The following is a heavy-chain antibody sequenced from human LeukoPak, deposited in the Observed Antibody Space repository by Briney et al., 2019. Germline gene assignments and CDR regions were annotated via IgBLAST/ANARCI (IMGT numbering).Heavy chain of an antibody. CDR2: IIPLFGTP. CDR1: GGSFTDYV. D-gene: IGHD3-22*01. V-gene: IGHV1-69*05. CDR3: ARGHDSSGLGAFDI. Sequence: SVKVSCKASGGSFTDYVMTWARQAPGQGLEWMGGIIPLFGTPKYEQKFQGRVTITTDESTTTAYVELSSLTSEDTAVYYCARGHDSSGLGAFDIWGQGTLITVSS. J-gene: IGHJ3*02.